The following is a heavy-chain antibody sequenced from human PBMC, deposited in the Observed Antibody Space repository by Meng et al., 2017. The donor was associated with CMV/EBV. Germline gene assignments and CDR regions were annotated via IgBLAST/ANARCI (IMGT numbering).Heavy chain of an antibody. J-gene: IGHJ6*02. D-gene: IGHD2-15*01. CDR3: ARDSNCSGGSCYSRDYYGMDV. CDR2: IYYSGST. V-gene: IGHV4-59*01. Sequence: GSLRLSCTVSGGSISSYYWSWIRQPPGKGLEGIGYIYYSGSTNYNPSLKSRVTISVDTSKNQFSLKLSSVTAADTAVYYCARDSNCSGGSCYSRDYYGMDVWGQGTTVTVSS. CDR1: GGSISSYY.